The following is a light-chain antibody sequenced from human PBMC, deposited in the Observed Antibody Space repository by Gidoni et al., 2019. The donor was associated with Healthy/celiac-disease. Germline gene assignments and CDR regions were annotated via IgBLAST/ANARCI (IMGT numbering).Light chain of an antibody. CDR3: QQYYSYPRRT. CDR2: AAS. J-gene: IGKJ4*01. CDR1: QGISSY. V-gene: IGKV1-8*01. Sequence: AIRMTKSTSSRSASTGDRVTITCRASQGISSYLAWYQQKPGKAPKLLIYAASTLQSGVPSRFSGSGSGTDFTLTISCLQSEDFATYYCQQYYSYPRRTFGGGTKVEIK.